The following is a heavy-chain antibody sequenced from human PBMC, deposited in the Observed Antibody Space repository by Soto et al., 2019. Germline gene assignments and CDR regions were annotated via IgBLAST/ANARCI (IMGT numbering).Heavy chain of an antibody. CDR2: ISSSSSYI. Sequence: GGSLRLSCAASGFTFSSYSMNWVRQAPGKGLEWVSSISSSSSYIYYADSVKGRFTISRDNAKNSLYLQMNSLRAEDTAVYYCASGELRGSGSYVAPWFDPWGQGTLVTVSS. CDR3: ASGELRGSGSYVAPWFDP. D-gene: IGHD3-10*01. J-gene: IGHJ5*02. V-gene: IGHV3-21*01. CDR1: GFTFSSYS.